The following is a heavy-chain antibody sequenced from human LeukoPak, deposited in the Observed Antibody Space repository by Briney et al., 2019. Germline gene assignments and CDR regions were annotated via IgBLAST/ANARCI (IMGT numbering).Heavy chain of an antibody. D-gene: IGHD3-3*01. CDR1: GYTFTSYG. CDR3: ARETYYDFWSGYYHYYYYMDV. J-gene: IGHJ6*03. CDR2: ISAYNGNT. V-gene: IGHV1-18*01. Sequence: GASVKVSCKASGYTFTSYGISWVRQAPGQGLEWMGWISAYNGNTNYAQKLQGRVTMTTDTSTSTAYMELRSLRSDDTAVYYCARETYYDFWSGYYHYYYYMDVWGKGTTVTVSS.